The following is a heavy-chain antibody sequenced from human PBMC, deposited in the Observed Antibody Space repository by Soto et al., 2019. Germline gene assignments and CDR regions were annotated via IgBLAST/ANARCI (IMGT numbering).Heavy chain of an antibody. D-gene: IGHD1-26*01. CDR3: ARGEQYSGRIFDY. CDR2: TYYRSKWYY. J-gene: IGHJ4*01. CDR1: GDSVSSNSAG. V-gene: IGHV6-1*01. Sequence: QALSLTSSITGDSVSSNSAGCSLVRHSPSRGLEWLGRTYYRSKWYYEYAVSVRGRITINPDTSKNQYSLQLNSVTPEDTAVYFCARGEQYSGRIFDYWGQGTLVTVSS.